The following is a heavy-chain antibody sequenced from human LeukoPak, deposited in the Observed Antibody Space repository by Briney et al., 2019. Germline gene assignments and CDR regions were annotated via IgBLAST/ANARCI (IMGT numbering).Heavy chain of an antibody. CDR3: ARDRTGSSWLIDY. CDR2: INPNSGGT. J-gene: IGHJ4*02. CDR1: GYTFTGYY. Sequence: GASVKVSCKASGYTFTGYYMHWVRHAPGQGLEWMGWINPNSGGTNYAQKFQGRVTMTRDTSISTAYMELSRLRSDDTAVYYCARDRTGSSWLIDYWGQGTLVTVSS. V-gene: IGHV1-2*02. D-gene: IGHD6-13*01.